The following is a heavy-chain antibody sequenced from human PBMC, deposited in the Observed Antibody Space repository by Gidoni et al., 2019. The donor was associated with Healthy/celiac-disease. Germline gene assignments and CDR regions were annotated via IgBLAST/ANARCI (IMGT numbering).Heavy chain of an antibody. CDR2: IYYSGST. J-gene: IGHJ4*02. D-gene: IGHD2-2*01. Sequence: GKGLEWIGYIYYSGSTNYNPSLKSRVTISVDTSKNQFSLKLSSVTAADTAVYYCARARHQLLGHFDYWGQGTLVTVSS. CDR3: ARARHQLLGHFDY. V-gene: IGHV4-59*01.